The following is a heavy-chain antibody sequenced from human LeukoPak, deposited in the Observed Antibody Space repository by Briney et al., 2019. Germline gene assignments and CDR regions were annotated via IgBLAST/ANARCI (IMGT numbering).Heavy chain of an antibody. CDR2: INPNSGGT. D-gene: IGHD3-3*01. Sequence: ASVKVSCKASGYTFTGYYMHWVRQAPGQGLEWMGWINPNSGGTNYAQKFQGRVTMTRDTSISIAYMELSRLRSDDTAVYYCARDITSEGVVPNDYWGQGTLVTVSS. V-gene: IGHV1-2*02. CDR3: ARDITSEGVVPNDY. CDR1: GYTFTGYY. J-gene: IGHJ4*02.